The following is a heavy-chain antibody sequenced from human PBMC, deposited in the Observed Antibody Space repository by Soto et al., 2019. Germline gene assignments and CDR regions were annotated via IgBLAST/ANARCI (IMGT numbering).Heavy chain of an antibody. CDR2: IYYSGST. J-gene: IGHJ4*02. CDR3: AAYGSGSYLQLDY. CDR1: GGSISSGGYY. D-gene: IGHD3-10*01. Sequence: QVQLQESGPGLVKPSQTLSLTCTVSGGSISSGGYYWSWIRQHPGKGLEWIGYIYYSGSTYYNPSLKSRVTISVDTSKNQFSLKLSSVTAADTAVSYCAAYGSGSYLQLDYWGQGTLVTVSS. V-gene: IGHV4-31*03.